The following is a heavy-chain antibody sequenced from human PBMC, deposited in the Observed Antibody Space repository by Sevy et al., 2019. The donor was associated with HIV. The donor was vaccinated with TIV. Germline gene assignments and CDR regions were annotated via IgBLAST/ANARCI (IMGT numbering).Heavy chain of an antibody. CDR3: ARDLFSGGNAVYGY. J-gene: IGHJ4*02. D-gene: IGHD2-15*01. CDR1: GFTFSSYA. Sequence: GGFLRLSCAASGFTFSSYAMNWVRQAPGKGLEWVSSINAISSNIYYTDSVKGRFTISRDKAENSLYLQMNSVRAEDTAVYYCARDLFSGGNAVYGYWGQGTLVTVSS. CDR2: INAISSNI. V-gene: IGHV3-21*01.